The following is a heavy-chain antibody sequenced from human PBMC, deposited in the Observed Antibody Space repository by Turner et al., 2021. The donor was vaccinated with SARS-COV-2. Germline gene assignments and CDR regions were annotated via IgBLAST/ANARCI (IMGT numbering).Heavy chain of an antibody. Sequence: QVQLQESGPGLVKPSETLSLTCRVAGGSITSYYWSWIRQAPGKGLEWIGYVCYDGSSNYNPSLKSRVTISVDTSKNQFSLKLTSVTAADTAVYYCASGSGSYSAWYFDYWGQGTLVTVSS. CDR2: VCYDGSS. J-gene: IGHJ4*02. V-gene: IGHV4-59*01. D-gene: IGHD2-21*02. CDR1: GGSITSYY. CDR3: ASGSGSYSAWYFDY.